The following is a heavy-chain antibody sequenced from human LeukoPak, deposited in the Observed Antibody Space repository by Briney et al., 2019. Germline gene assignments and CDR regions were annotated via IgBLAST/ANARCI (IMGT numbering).Heavy chain of an antibody. J-gene: IGHJ6*02. CDR2: IYASGST. D-gene: IGHD3-10*01. CDR1: GGSISSYY. Sequence: SETLSLTCTVSGGSISSYYWSWIRQPAGKGLEWIGRIYASGSTNYNPSLKSRVTMSVDTSKNQFSLKLSSVTAADTAVYYCARDRYYGSGSYYNHYYGMDVWGQGTTVTVSS. V-gene: IGHV4-4*07. CDR3: ARDRYYGSGSYYNHYYGMDV.